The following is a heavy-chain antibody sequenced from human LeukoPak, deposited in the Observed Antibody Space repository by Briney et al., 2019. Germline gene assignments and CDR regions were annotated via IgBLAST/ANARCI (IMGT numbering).Heavy chain of an antibody. Sequence: GGSLRLSCAASGFTFSSYEMNWVRQAPGMGLEWVSYISSSGSTIYYVDSVKGRFTISRDNAKNSLYLQMNSLRAEDTAVYYCARDGSQWLDNVFDIWGQGTMVTVSS. D-gene: IGHD6-19*01. CDR3: ARDGSQWLDNVFDI. J-gene: IGHJ3*02. V-gene: IGHV3-48*03. CDR1: GFTFSSYE. CDR2: ISSSGSTI.